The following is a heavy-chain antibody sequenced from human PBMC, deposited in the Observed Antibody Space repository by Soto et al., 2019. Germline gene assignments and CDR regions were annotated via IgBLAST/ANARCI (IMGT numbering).Heavy chain of an antibody. CDR3: AKEGGYYGSGSYSVGENYYGMDV. CDR1: GFTFSSYG. CDR2: ISYDGSNK. D-gene: IGHD3-10*01. V-gene: IGHV3-30*18. J-gene: IGHJ6*02. Sequence: QVQLVESGGGVVQPGRSLRLSCAASGFTFSSYGMHWVRQAPGKGLEWVAVISYDGSNKYYADSVKGRFTISRDNSNNTLYLKMNSLRAEDTAVYYCAKEGGYYGSGSYSVGENYYGMDVWGQGTTVTVSS.